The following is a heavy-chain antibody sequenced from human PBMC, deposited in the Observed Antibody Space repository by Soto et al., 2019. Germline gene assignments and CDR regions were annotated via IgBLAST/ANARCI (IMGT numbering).Heavy chain of an antibody. CDR3: AIVPAAADWFDP. J-gene: IGHJ5*02. CDR1: GYTLTELS. D-gene: IGHD2-2*01. CDR2: FDPEDGET. V-gene: IGHV1-24*01. Sequence: ASVKVSCKVSGYTLTELSMHWVRQAPGKGLEWTGGFDPEDGETIYAQKFQGRVTMTEDTSTDTAYMELSSLRSEDTAVYYCAIVPAAADWFDPWGQGTLVTVSS.